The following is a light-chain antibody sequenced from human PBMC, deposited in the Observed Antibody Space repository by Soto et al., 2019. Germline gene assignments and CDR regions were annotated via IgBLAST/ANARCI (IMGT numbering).Light chain of an antibody. CDR1: SSDVGGYNF. V-gene: IGLV2-8*02. CDR2: EVS. Sequence: QSALTQPPSASRSPGQSVTISCTGTSSDVGGYNFVSWYQQHPGKAPKLMIYEVSKRPSGVPDRFSGSKSGNTASLTVSGLQAEDEADYYCSSYAGSYRVFGTGTKLTVL. J-gene: IGLJ1*01. CDR3: SSYAGSYRV.